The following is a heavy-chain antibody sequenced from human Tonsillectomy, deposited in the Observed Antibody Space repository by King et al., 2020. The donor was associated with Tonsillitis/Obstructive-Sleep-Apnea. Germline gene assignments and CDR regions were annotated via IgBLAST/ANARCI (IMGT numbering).Heavy chain of an antibody. J-gene: IGHJ6*02. Sequence: VQLVESGAEVKKPGESLKISCKGSGYSFTNYWIAWVRQMPGKGLEWMGIIYPGDSDTRYSPSFQGQVTISADKSISTAYLQWRSLKASDTAMYYCARCSGCGYRYGYGFWYYYGMDVWGQGTTVSVSS. CDR3: ARCSGCGYRYGYGFWYYYGMDV. CDR2: IYPGDSDT. D-gene: IGHD5-18*01. V-gene: IGHV5-51*03. CDR1: GYSFTNYW.